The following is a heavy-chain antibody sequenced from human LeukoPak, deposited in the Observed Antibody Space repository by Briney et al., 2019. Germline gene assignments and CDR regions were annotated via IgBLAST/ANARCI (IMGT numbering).Heavy chain of an antibody. CDR3: AKDIGNGGRVQIAVAGSFDY. CDR1: GFTFDDYA. Sequence: GGSLRLSCAASGFTFDDYAMHWVRQAPGKGLEWVSGISWNSGSIGYADSVKGRFTISRDNAKNSLYLQMNSLRAEDTALYYCAKDIGNGGRVQIAVAGSFDYWGQGTLVTVSS. J-gene: IGHJ4*02. V-gene: IGHV3-9*01. D-gene: IGHD6-19*01. CDR2: ISWNSGSI.